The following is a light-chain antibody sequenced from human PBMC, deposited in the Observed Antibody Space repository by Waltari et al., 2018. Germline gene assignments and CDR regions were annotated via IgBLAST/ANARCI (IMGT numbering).Light chain of an antibody. CDR2: GAS. Sequence: IVMTQSPATLSVSPGERATLSSRASQSISTNLARFQEKPGQAPRLLIYGASTRATGVPARFSGSGSGTYFTLVISSLRSEDFAVYYCQHYDKWLRYSFGQGTKVEIK. V-gene: IGKV3-15*01. CDR3: QHYDKWLRYS. J-gene: IGKJ2*01. CDR1: QSISTN.